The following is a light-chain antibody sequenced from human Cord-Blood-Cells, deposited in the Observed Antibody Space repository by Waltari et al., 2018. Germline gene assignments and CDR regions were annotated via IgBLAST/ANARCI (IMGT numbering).Light chain of an antibody. CDR3: NSRDSSGNYV. CDR2: SKN. CDR1: SLRSYY. V-gene: IGLV3-19*01. Sequence: SSELTQDPAVSVALGQTVRSTCQGDSLRSYYASWYQQKSEQAPVLVIYSKNNRPSGIPDRFSGSSSGNTASLTITGAQAEDEADYYCNSRDSSGNYVFGTGTKVTVL. J-gene: IGLJ1*01.